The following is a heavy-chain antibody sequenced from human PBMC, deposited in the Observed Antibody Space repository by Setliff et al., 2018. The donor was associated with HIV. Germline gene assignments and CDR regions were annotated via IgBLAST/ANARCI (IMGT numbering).Heavy chain of an antibody. V-gene: IGHV3-30*03. Sequence: LSLTCTVSGDSISTDYWTWIRQPPGKGLDWLALISYDGSITYNAGSVQGRFTLSADNSKNTLYLQMDSLRPEDTAIYYCVREMYTSGRAGAFSIWGPGTKVTV. CDR3: VREMYTSGRAGAFSI. CDR2: ISYDGSIT. J-gene: IGHJ3*02. D-gene: IGHD6-19*01. CDR1: GDSISTDY.